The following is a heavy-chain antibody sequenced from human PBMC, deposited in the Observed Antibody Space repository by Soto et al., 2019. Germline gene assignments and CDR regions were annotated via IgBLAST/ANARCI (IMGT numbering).Heavy chain of an antibody. J-gene: IGHJ4*02. CDR1: GFTFSSYA. CDR2: ISTSGGST. V-gene: IGHV3-23*01. CDR3: AKSPHDYSHDY. D-gene: IGHD4-17*01. Sequence: EVQLLESGGGLVQPGGSLRLSCAASGFTFSSYAMSWVRQVPGKGLEWVSTISTSGGSTYYADSVKGRFTISRDKSKNTLYLQMNSLRAEDTAVYYCAKSPHDYSHDYWGQGTLVTVSS.